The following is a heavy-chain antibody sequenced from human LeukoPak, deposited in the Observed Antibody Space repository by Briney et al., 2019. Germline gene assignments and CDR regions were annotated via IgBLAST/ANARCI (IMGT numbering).Heavy chain of an antibody. D-gene: IGHD6-19*01. Sequence: GGSLRLSCAAPGFSVSSNYMSWVRQAPGKGLEWVSVIYSGGSIYYADSVKGRFTISRDNSKNTLYLQMNSLRGEDTAVYYCARDNIAVAGTDYWGQGTLVTVSS. V-gene: IGHV3-66*02. CDR1: GFSVSSNY. J-gene: IGHJ4*02. CDR2: IYSGGSI. CDR3: ARDNIAVAGTDY.